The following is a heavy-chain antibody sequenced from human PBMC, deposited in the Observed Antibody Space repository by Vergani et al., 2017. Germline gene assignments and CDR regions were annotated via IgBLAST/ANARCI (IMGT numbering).Heavy chain of an antibody. J-gene: IGHJ5*02. D-gene: IGHD2-2*01. CDR2: IYYSGST. Sequence: QVQLQESGPGLVKPSETLSLTCTVSGGSVSSGSYYWSWIRQPPGKGLEWIGYIYYSGSTNYNPSLKSRVTIAVDTSKNQFSLQLSSVTAADTAVYYCARERRSLGYCSSTSCYSTNWFDPWGQGTLVTVSS. V-gene: IGHV4-61*01. CDR1: GGSVSSGSYY. CDR3: ARERRSLGYCSSTSCYSTNWFDP.